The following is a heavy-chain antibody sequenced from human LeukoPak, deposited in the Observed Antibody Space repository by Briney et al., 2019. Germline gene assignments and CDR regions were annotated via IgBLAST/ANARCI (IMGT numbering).Heavy chain of an antibody. CDR1: GGSISSGGYS. CDR3: ARVQYCGGDCYPYYFDY. Sequence: PSETLSLTCAVSGGSISSGGYSWGWIRRPRGKGLEWIVYIYHSGSTYYNPSHKSRFTISVDRSKNQFSLKLSSVPAADTAVYYCARVQYCGGDCYPYYFDYWGQGTLVTVSS. J-gene: IGHJ4*02. CDR2: IYHSGST. V-gene: IGHV4-30-2*01. D-gene: IGHD2-21*02.